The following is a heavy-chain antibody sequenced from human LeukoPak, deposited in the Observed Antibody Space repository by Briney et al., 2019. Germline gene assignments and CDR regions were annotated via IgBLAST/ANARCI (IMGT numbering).Heavy chain of an antibody. CDR1: GFTFSSYE. CDR2: ISSSGSTI. V-gene: IGHV3-48*03. J-gene: IGHJ4*02. D-gene: IGHD3-10*01. Sequence: TGGSLRLSCAASGFTFSSYEMNWVRQAPGKGLEWVSYISSSGSTIYYADSVKGRFTISRDNAKNSLYLQMNSLRAEDTAVYYCAREEGTPYFDYWGQGTLVTASS. CDR3: AREEGTPYFDY.